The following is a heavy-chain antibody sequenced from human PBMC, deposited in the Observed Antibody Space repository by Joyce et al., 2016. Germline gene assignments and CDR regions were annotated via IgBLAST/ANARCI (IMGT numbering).Heavy chain of an antibody. J-gene: IGHJ6*02. D-gene: IGHD3-16*01. V-gene: IGHV3-21*01. CDR2: ISATSYYI. CDR3: ARGGISYYYAMDV. Sequence: QLVESGGGVVKAGGSLRLSCEASGSTFSSSSMSWFRQAPGKGREWVAAISATSYYIFHAETVRGRFTVTRDNAKKTLYLQMNSLRAEDSAVFYCARGGISYYYAMDVWGQGTTVTVSS. CDR1: GSTFSSSS.